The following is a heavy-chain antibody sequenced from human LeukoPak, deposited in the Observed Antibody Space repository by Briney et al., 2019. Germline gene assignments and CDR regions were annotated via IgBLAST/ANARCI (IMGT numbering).Heavy chain of an antibody. CDR3: ARGNNWNDVKYYYYYYYMDV. Sequence: ASVKVSCKASGYTFTSYAMNWVRQAPGQGLGWMGWINTNTGNPTYAQGFTGRFVFSLDTSVSTAYLQISSLKAEDTAVYYCARGNNWNDVKYYYYYYYMDVWGKGTTVTVSS. V-gene: IGHV7-4-1*02. CDR2: INTNTGNP. J-gene: IGHJ6*03. D-gene: IGHD1-1*01. CDR1: GYTFTSYA.